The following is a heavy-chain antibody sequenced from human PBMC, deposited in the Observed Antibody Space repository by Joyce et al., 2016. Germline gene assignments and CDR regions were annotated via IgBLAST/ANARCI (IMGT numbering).Heavy chain of an antibody. J-gene: IGHJ3*02. V-gene: IGHV1-69*01. CDR1: GDTFSSYT. CDR3: AVEFVDGDTLFNI. Sequence: QVLLVQSGAEVKKPGSSVKVSCKASGDTFSSYTITWVRQAPGQGVEWVGGVLPVFGPTNFPQKFQGRLTITADESTNTAYMELSSLRSDDTAVYYCAVEFVDGDTLFNIWGQGTQVTVSS. CDR2: VLPVFGPT. D-gene: IGHD4-17*01.